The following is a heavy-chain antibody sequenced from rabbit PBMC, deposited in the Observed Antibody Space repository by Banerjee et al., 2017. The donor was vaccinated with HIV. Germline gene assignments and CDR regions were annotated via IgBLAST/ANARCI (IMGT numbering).Heavy chain of an antibody. D-gene: IGHD8-1*01. CDR3: ASRSYFVL. V-gene: IGHV1S7*01. CDR1: GFTISSYW. J-gene: IGHJ4*01. CDR2: ISSGGST. Sequence: QLEESGGGLVKPGGSLKLSCKASGFTISSYWMSWVRQAPGKGLEWIGWISSGGSTWYASWVNGRFTISSDNAQNTLYLQLNSLTVADTATYFCASRSYFVLWGQGTLVTVS.